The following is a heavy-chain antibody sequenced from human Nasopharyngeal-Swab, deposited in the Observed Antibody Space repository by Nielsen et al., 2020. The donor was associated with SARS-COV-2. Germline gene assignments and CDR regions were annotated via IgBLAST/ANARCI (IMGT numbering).Heavy chain of an antibody. V-gene: IGHV1-18*01. CDR1: GDTTTSYG. D-gene: IGHD2-2*01. CDR2: ISAYNGNT. CDR3: ARAPVVVPAASGLAFDY. Sequence: ASVKVACRASGDTTTSYGISWGRQDPGQGGEWMGWISAYNGNTNYAQKLQGRVTMTTDTSTSTAYMELRSLRSDDTAVYYCARAPVVVPAASGLAFDYWGQGTPVTVSS. J-gene: IGHJ4*02.